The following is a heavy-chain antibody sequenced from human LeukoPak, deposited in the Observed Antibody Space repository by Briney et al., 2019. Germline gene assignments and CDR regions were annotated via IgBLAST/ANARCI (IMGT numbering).Heavy chain of an antibody. V-gene: IGHV4-59*08. CDR3: ATTPLYSSSLVDFDY. D-gene: IGHD6-13*01. Sequence: SETLSLTCTVSGGSISSYYWSWIRQPPGKGLEWIGYIYYSGSTNYNPSLKSRVTISVDTSKNQFSLKLSSVTAADTAVYYCATTPLYSSSLVDFDYWGQGTLVTVSS. CDR2: IYYSGST. J-gene: IGHJ4*02. CDR1: GGSISSYY.